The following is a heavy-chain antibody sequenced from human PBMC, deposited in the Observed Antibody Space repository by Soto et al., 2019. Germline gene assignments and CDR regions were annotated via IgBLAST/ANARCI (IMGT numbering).Heavy chain of an antibody. Sequence: QVQLVQSGAEVKTPGASVKVSCRASGYSFRTHGISWVRQAPGQGLEWMGWISTYDDKTNFPQKVQGRITMNTDTSTSTAYMELRSLRSDDTAVYFCARDLGYCNSSGCFRNWFDPWGQGTLVTVSS. CDR3: ARDLGYCNSSGCFRNWFDP. CDR1: GYSFRTHG. J-gene: IGHJ5*02. V-gene: IGHV1-18*01. CDR2: ISTYDDKT. D-gene: IGHD2-15*01.